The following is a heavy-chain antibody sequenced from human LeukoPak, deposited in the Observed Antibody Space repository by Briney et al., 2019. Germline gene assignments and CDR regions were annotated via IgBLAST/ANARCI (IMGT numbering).Heavy chain of an antibody. V-gene: IGHV3-43*02. CDR3: AKVSQMLDYYDSSGPIDY. J-gene: IGHJ4*02. CDR1: GFTFDDYA. D-gene: IGHD3-22*01. Sequence: QPGGSLRLSCAASGFTFDDYAMHWVRQAPGKGLEWVSLISGDGGSTYYADSVKGRFTISRDNSKNSLYLQMSSLRTEDTALYYCAKVSQMLDYYDSSGPIDYWGQGTLVTVSS. CDR2: ISGDGGST.